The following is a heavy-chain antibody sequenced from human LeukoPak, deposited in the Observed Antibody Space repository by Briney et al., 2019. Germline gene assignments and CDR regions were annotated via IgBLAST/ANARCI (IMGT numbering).Heavy chain of an antibody. CDR3: ATPHYGSGSYCNLDY. V-gene: IGHV1-69*05. CDR2: IIPIFGTA. D-gene: IGHD3-10*01. CDR1: GGTFSSYA. J-gene: IGHJ4*02. Sequence: ASVKVSCKASGGTFSSYAISWVRQAPGQGLEWMGRIIPIFGTANYAQKFQGRVTITTDESTSTAYMELSSLRSEDTAVYYCATPHYGSGSYCNLDYWGQGTLVTVSS.